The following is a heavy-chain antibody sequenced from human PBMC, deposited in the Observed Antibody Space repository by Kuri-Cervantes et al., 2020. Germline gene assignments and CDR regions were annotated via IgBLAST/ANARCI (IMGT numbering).Heavy chain of an antibody. CDR2: INPDGSDK. CDR1: GFTFSSYA. D-gene: IGHD5-24*01. J-gene: IGHJ4*02. V-gene: IGHV3-7*01. Sequence: GESLKISCAASGFTFSSYAMHWVRQAPNKGLEWVANINPDGSDKYYVDSVKGRFTISRDNAKNSLYLQMNSLRVEDTAVYYCARVYRRDGYNLDYWGQGTLVTVSS. CDR3: ARVYRRDGYNLDY.